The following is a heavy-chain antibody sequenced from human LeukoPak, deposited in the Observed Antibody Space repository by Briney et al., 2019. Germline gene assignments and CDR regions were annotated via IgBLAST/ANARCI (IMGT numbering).Heavy chain of an antibody. Sequence: GGSLRLSCAASGFTFSSYWMHWVRQAPGKGLVWVSRINCDGSSTSYADSVKGRFTLSSDNAKNTLYLQMNSLRAEDTAVYYCARVDCSGGSCYSHYWGQGTLVTVSS. CDR1: GFTFSSYW. CDR2: INCDGSST. V-gene: IGHV3-74*01. CDR3: ARVDCSGGSCYSHY. D-gene: IGHD2-15*01. J-gene: IGHJ4*02.